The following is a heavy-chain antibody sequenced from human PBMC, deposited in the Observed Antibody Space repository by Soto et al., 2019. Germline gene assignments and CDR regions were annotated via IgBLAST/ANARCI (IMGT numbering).Heavy chain of an antibody. Sequence: GGSLRLSCAASGFTFDDYAMHLVRQAPGKGLEWVSGISWNSGSTYYADSVKGRFTISRDNSKNTLYLQMNSLRAEDTAVYYCAKSHVGRVVVAATDYWGQGTLVTVSS. V-gene: IGHV3-23*01. J-gene: IGHJ4*02. CDR2: ISWNSGST. CDR1: GFTFDDYA. D-gene: IGHD2-15*01. CDR3: AKSHVGRVVVAATDY.